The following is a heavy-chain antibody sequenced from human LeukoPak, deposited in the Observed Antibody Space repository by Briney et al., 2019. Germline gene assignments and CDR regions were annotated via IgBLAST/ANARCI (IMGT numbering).Heavy chain of an antibody. Sequence: KPSETLSLTCAVYGGSLSGYYWNWIRQSPGKGLEWIAEINHSGTTNYNPSLKSRATISVDTSKNQFSLRLTSVTAADTAVYYCARFPCSGDSCYSGIRAFDIWGQGTMVIVSS. CDR2: INHSGTT. J-gene: IGHJ3*02. CDR3: ARFPCSGDSCYSGIRAFDI. CDR1: GGSLSGYY. D-gene: IGHD2-15*01. V-gene: IGHV4-34*01.